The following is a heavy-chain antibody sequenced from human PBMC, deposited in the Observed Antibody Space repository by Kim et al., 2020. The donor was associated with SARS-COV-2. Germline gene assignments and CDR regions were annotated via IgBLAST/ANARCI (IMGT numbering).Heavy chain of an antibody. Sequence: HPSRKSRVTISVDTPRNQFSLKLSSVTAADTAVYYCATGPNSSSWYLDDYWGQGTLVTVSS. CDR3: ATGPNSSSWYLDDY. D-gene: IGHD6-13*01. J-gene: IGHJ4*02. V-gene: IGHV4-34*01.